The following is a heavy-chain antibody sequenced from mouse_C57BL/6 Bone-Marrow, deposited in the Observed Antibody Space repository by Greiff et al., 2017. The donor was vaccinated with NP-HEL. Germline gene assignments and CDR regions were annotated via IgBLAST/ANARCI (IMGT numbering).Heavy chain of an antibody. CDR3: ARTGFWGLPWFAY. J-gene: IGHJ3*01. Sequence: EVKLMESGPELVKPGASVKIPCKASGYTFTDYNMDWVKQSHGKSLEWIGDINPNNGGTIYNQKFKGKATLTVDKSSSTAYMELRSLTSEDTAVYYCARTGFWGLPWFAYWGQGTLVTVSA. D-gene: IGHD3-1*01. CDR1: GYTFTDYN. CDR2: INPNNGGT. V-gene: IGHV1-18*01.